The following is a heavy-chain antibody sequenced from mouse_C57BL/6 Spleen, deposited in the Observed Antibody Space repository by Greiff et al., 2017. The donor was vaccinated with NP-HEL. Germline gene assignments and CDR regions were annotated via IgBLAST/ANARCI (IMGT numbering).Heavy chain of an antibody. J-gene: IGHJ2*01. V-gene: IGHV1-69*01. Sequence: QVQLQQPGAELVMPGASVKLSCKASGYTFTSYWMHWVKQRPGQGLEWIGVIDPSDSYPNYNQKFKGKSTLTVDKSSSTAYMQLSSLTSEESAVYYSAIQLRGFGYWGKGTTLTVSS. CDR2: IDPSDSYP. D-gene: IGHD3-1*01. CDR1: GYTFTSYW. CDR3: AIQLRGFGY.